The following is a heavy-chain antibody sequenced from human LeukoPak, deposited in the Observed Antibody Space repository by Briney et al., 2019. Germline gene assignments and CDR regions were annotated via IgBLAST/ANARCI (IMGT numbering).Heavy chain of an antibody. CDR1: GGSFSGYY. J-gene: IGHJ4*02. D-gene: IGHD3-3*01. CDR2: INHSGST. V-gene: IGHV4-34*01. CDR3: ARGLSHYDFWSGYPPEYYFDY. Sequence: SETLSLTCAVYGGSFSGYYWSWISQPPGKGLEWIGEINHSGSTNYNPSLKSRVTISVDTSKNQFSLKLSSVTAADTAVYYCARGLSHYDFWSGYPPEYYFDYWGQGTLVTVSS.